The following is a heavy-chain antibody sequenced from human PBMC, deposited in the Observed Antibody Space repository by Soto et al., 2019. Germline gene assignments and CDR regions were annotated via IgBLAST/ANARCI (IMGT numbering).Heavy chain of an antibody. CDR3: SREYSSSAAFDI. Sequence: GGSLRLSCAASGFTFSSYAMSWVRQAPGKGLEWVSAISGSGGSTYYADSVKGRFTISRDNSMNTLYLQMNSLRAEDTAVYYFSREYSSSAAFDIWGQGSMVTVSS. D-gene: IGHD6-6*01. J-gene: IGHJ3*02. V-gene: IGHV3-23*01. CDR1: GFTFSSYA. CDR2: ISGSGGST.